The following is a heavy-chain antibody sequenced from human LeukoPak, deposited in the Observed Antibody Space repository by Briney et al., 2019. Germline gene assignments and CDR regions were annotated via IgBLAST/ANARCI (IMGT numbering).Heavy chain of an antibody. Sequence: GALRLSCTASQFTFSYFRMNWVRQAPGKGLEWVANIKEDGSEKSYVDSVKGRFTISRDNAKNSMYLQMNSLRAEDTAVYYCARAVGGSGYYYGMDVWGQGATVTVSS. CDR2: IKEDGSEK. CDR3: ARAVGGSGYYYGMDV. D-gene: IGHD2-15*01. CDR1: QFTFSYFR. J-gene: IGHJ6*02. V-gene: IGHV3-7*01.